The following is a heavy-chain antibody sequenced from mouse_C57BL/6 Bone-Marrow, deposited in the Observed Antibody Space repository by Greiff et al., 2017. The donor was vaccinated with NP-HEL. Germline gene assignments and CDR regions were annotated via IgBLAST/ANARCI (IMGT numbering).Heavy chain of an antibody. CDR3: ARMGPLYYGSTYWYFDV. Sequence: QVQLKQSGAELARPGASVKLSCKASGYTFTSYGISWVKQRTGQGLEWIVEIYPRSGNTYYNEKFKGKATLTADKSSSTAYMELRSLTSEDSAVYFCARMGPLYYGSTYWYFDVWGTGTTVTVSS. D-gene: IGHD1-1*01. J-gene: IGHJ1*03. CDR2: IYPRSGNT. CDR1: GYTFTSYG. V-gene: IGHV1-81*01.